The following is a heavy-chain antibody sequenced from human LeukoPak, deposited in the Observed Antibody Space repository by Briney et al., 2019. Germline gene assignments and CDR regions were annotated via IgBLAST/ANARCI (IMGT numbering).Heavy chain of an antibody. J-gene: IGHJ4*02. CDR2: INPGNGVT. CDR1: GYTFTGYY. Sequence: ASVKVSCKASGYTFTGYYLHWVRQAPGQGLEWMGWINPGNGVTYYAQKFQGWITMARDTSISTAYVELSSLKSDDTAVYYCARDRSGEHGAHYDSWGQGTLVTVSS. CDR3: ARDRSGEHGAHYDS. D-gene: IGHD4-17*01. V-gene: IGHV1-2*04.